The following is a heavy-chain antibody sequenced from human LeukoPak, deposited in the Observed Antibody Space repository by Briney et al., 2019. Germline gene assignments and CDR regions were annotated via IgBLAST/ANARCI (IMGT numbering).Heavy chain of an antibody. CDR1: GFTFSNYV. CDR2: IWYDGSNK. CDR3: AKDNAYYFEY. J-gene: IGHJ4*02. V-gene: IGHV3-33*06. Sequence: PGGSLRLPCAASGFTFSNYVMHWVRQAPGKGLEWVAVIWYDGSNKYYADSVKDRFTISRDNSKNTLYLQMNSLRAEDTAVYYCAKDNAYYFEYWGQGTLVTVSS.